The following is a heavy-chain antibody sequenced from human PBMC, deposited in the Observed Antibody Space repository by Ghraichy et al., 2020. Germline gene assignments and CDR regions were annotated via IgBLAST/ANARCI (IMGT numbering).Heavy chain of an antibody. CDR2: ISGRGGST. J-gene: IGHJ4*02. CDR3: AKGGGYYGSGSPLYYFDY. V-gene: IGHV3-23*01. D-gene: IGHD3-10*01. Sequence: GGSLRLSCAASGFTFSTYAMSWVRQGPGKGLECVLGISGRGGSTYYADSVKGRFTISRDNSKNTMYLQMNSLRADDTAVYYCAKGGGYYGSGSPLYYFDYWGQGTLVTVSS. CDR1: GFTFSTYA.